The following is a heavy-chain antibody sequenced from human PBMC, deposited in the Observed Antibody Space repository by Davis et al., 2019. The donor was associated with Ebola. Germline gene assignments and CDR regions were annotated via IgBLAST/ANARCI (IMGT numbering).Heavy chain of an antibody. CDR3: ARSITMIVVEHYFDY. V-gene: IGHV4-59*01. CDR1: GGSISSYY. J-gene: IGHJ4*02. CDR2: IYYSGST. D-gene: IGHD3-22*01. Sequence: SATLSLTCTVSGGSISSYYWGWIRQPPGKGLEWIGYIYYSGSTNYNPSLKSRVTISVDTSKNQFSLKLSSVTAADTAVYYCARSITMIVVEHYFDYWGQGTLVTVSS.